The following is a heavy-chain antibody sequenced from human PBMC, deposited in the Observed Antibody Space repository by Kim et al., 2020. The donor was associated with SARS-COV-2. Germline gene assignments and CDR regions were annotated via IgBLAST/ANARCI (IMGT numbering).Heavy chain of an antibody. J-gene: IGHJ3*02. V-gene: IGHV3-23*01. CDR3: AKARRYYDGPNAFDT. Sequence: DSVKGRFTIARDNSKNTLYLQMNSVRAEDTAVYYCAKARRYYDGPNAFDTWGQGTMVTVSS. D-gene: IGHD3-22*01.